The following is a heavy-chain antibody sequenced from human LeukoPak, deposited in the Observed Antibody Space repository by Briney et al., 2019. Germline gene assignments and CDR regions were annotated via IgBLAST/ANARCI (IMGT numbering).Heavy chain of an antibody. Sequence: ASVKVSCKASGGTFSSYAISWVRQAPGQGLEWMGGIIPIFGTANYAQKFQGRVTITADESTSTAYMELSSLRSEDTAVYYCATGGDYYDYVWGSYRYNFDYWGQGTLVTVSS. V-gene: IGHV1-69*01. D-gene: IGHD3-16*02. CDR1: GGTFSSYA. CDR3: ATGGDYYDYVWGSYRYNFDY. CDR2: IIPIFGTA. J-gene: IGHJ4*02.